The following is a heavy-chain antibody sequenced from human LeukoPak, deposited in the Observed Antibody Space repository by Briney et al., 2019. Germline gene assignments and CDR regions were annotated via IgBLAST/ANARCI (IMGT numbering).Heavy chain of an antibody. CDR3: ARDFYGDYGSDH. CDR1: GFTFSSYS. CDR2: ISSSTSTI. V-gene: IGHV3-48*02. J-gene: IGHJ4*02. Sequence: GGSLRLSCAASGFTFSSYSLNWVRQAPGKGLEWVSYISSSTSTIFYADSVKGRFTISRDNAKNSLYLQMSSLKDEDTAVYYCARDFYGDYGSDHWGQGTLVTVSS. D-gene: IGHD4-17*01.